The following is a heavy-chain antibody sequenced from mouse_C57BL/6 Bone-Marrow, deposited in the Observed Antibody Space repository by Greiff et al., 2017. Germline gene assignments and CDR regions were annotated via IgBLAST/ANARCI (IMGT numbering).Heavy chain of an antibody. J-gene: IGHJ1*03. CDR1: GFTFSSYA. D-gene: IGHD2-4*01. Sequence: EVQVVESGGGLVKPGGSLKLSCAASGFTFSSYAMSWVRQTPEKRLEWVATISDGGSYTYYPDNVKGRFPISRDNAKNNLYLQMSHLKSEDTAMYYWARVDYDYERYFDVWGTGTTVTVSS. CDR2: ISDGGSYT. V-gene: IGHV5-4*01. CDR3: ARVDYDYERYFDV.